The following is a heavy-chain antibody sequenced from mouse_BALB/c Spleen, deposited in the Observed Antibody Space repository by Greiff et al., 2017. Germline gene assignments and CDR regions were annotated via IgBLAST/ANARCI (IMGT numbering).Heavy chain of an antibody. D-gene: IGHD2-14*01. Sequence: EVKLQESGPELVKPGASVKIPCKASGYTFTDYNMDWVKQSHGKSLEWIGDINPNNGGTIYNQKFKGKATLTVDKSSSTAYMELRSLTSEDTAVYYCARTPRYRHYFDYWGQGTTLTVSS. J-gene: IGHJ2*01. V-gene: IGHV1-18*01. CDR2: INPNNGGT. CDR1: GYTFTDYN. CDR3: ARTPRYRHYFDY.